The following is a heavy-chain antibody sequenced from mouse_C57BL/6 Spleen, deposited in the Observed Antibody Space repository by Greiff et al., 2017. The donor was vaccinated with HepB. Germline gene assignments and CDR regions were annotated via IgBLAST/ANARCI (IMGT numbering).Heavy chain of an antibody. J-gene: IGHJ2*01. CDR3: ARLLLRLYFDY. D-gene: IGHD1-1*01. CDR2: IHPNSGST. V-gene: IGHV1-64*01. CDR1: GYTFTSYW. Sequence: VQLQQPGAELVKPGASVKLSCKASGYTFTSYWMHWVKQRPGQGLEWIGMIHPNSGSTNYNEKFKSKATLTVDKSSSTAYMQLSSLTSEDSAVYYCARLLLRLYFDYWGQGTTLTVSS.